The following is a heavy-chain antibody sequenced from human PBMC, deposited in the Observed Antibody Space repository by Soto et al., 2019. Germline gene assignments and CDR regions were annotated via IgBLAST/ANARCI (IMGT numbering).Heavy chain of an antibody. V-gene: IGHV4-31*03. J-gene: IGHJ5*02. Sequence: SETLSLTCTVSGGSISSGGYYWSWIRQHPGKGLEWIGYIYYSGSTYYNPSLKSRVTISVDTSKNQFSLKLSSVTAADTAVYYCAIFHDYGAITVGGWFDPWGQGTLVTVSS. D-gene: IGHD4-17*01. CDR1: GGSISSGGYY. CDR3: AIFHDYGAITVGGWFDP. CDR2: IYYSGST.